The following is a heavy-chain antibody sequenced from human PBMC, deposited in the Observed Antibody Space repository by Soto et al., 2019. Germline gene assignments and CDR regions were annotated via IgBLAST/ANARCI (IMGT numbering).Heavy chain of an antibody. CDR1: GGSISRGGYY. CDR2: IYYSGST. V-gene: IGHV4-31*03. Sequence: QVQRQETGPGLEKPSQTLSLTCSVSGGSISRGGYYWSWIRQHPRKGLELIGYIYYSGSTYYTPYLKSRITISVDTSKNQFSLKLSSVTAADTAVYYCAREGGIVGATAADYWGQGTLVTVSS. J-gene: IGHJ4*02. D-gene: IGHD1-26*01. CDR3: AREGGIVGATAADY.